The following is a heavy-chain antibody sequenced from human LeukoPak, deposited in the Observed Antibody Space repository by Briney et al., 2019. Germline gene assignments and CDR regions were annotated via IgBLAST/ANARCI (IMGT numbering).Heavy chain of an antibody. CDR1: GGSLSGYY. D-gene: IGHD3-22*01. Sequence: SETLSLTCAVYGGSLSGYYWSWIRQLPGKGLEWIGEINHSGSTNYSPSLKSRVTISVDTSKNQFSLNLSSVTATDTAVYYCARGGRSSGYNYYYYAMDVWGQGSTVTVSS. CDR2: INHSGST. J-gene: IGHJ6*02. V-gene: IGHV4-34*01. CDR3: ARGGRSSGYNYYYYAMDV.